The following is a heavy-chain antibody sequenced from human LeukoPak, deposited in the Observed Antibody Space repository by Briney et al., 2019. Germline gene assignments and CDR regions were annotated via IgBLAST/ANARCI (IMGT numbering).Heavy chain of an antibody. J-gene: IGHJ4*02. CDR3: AREGDSSVYYDY. V-gene: IGHV4-34*01. D-gene: IGHD3-22*01. CDR1: SGSISNYY. Sequence: SETLSLTCSVSSGSISNYYWSWIRQPPGKGLEWIGEIHHSGSTNYNPSLKSRVTISVDTSKNQFSLKLSSVTAADTAVYYCAREGDSSVYYDYWGQGTLVTVSS. CDR2: IHHSGST.